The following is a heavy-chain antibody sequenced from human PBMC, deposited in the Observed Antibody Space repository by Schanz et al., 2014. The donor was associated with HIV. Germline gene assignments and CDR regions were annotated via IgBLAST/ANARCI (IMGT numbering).Heavy chain of an antibody. CDR1: GVTFSNYW. CDR2: IKQDGTEM. Sequence: VQLVESGGDVVQPEGSLRLSCVASGVTFSNYWMTWVRHVSGKGLEWVANIKQDGTEMYYVDSVKGRFTISRDNAKNTLYLQMDSLRAEDTAVYYCARDLCGKDDYWGQGTLVTVSS. V-gene: IGHV3-7*01. J-gene: IGHJ4*02. CDR3: ARDLCGKDDY. D-gene: IGHD2-15*01.